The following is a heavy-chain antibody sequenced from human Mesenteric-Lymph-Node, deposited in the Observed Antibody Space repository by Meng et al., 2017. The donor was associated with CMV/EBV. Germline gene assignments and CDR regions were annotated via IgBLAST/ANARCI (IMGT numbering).Heavy chain of an antibody. V-gene: IGHV3-7*01. CDR2: IKQDGSEK. CDR1: GFTFSSYW. CDR3: ARDLARVDPTPT. Sequence: GASLKISCAASGFTFSSYWMSWVRQAPGKGLEWVANIKQDGSEKYYVDSVKGRFTISRDNAKNTLYLQMNSLGAEDTAVYYCARDLARVDPTPTWGQGTLVTVSS. J-gene: IGHJ4*02.